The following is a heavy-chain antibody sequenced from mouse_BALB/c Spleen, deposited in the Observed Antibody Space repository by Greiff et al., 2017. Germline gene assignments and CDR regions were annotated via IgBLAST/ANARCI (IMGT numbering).Heavy chain of an antibody. CDR1: GFTFSNYW. J-gene: IGHJ3*01. Sequence: EVKVEESGGGLVQPGGSMKLSCVASGFTFSNYWMNWVRQSPEKGLEWVAEIRLKSNNYATHYAESVKGRFTISRDDSKSSVYLQMNNLRAEDTGIYYCTNRYPFAYWGQGTLVTVSA. V-gene: IGHV6-6*02. CDR3: TNRYPFAY. CDR2: IRLKSNNYAT. D-gene: IGHD2-14*01.